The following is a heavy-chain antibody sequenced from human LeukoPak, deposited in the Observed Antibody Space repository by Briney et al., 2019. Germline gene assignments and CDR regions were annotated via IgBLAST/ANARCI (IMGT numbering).Heavy chain of an antibody. D-gene: IGHD3-10*01. V-gene: IGHV3-33*06. Sequence: PGGSLRLSCAASGFTFSSYGMHWVRQAPGKGLEWVAVIWYDGSNKYYADSVKGRFTISRDNSKNTLYLQMNSLRAEDTAVYYCAKDPLGYYGSGSYPFDYWGQGTLVTVSS. CDR2: IWYDGSNK. CDR3: AKDPLGYYGSGSYPFDY. CDR1: GFTFSSYG. J-gene: IGHJ4*02.